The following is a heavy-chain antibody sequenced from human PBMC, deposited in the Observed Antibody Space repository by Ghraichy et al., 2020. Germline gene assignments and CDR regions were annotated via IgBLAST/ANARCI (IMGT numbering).Heavy chain of an antibody. CDR1: GFTFSKAW. CDR3: TTTLDYYDSSGYYSCSLNY. J-gene: IGHJ4*02. Sequence: GGSLRLSCAGSGFTFSKAWMTWVRQAPGKGLEWLGRLKSKTDGETTDYAAPVKDRLTISRDDSKNTLYLQMSSLKTEDTAVYYCTTTLDYYDSSGYYSCSLNYWGQGTLVTVSS. V-gene: IGHV3-15*01. CDR2: LKSKTDGETT. D-gene: IGHD3-22*01.